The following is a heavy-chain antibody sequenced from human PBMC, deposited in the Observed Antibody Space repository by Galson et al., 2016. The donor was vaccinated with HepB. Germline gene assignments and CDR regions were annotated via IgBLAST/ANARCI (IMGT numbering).Heavy chain of an antibody. CDR2: TYYRSKWYN. D-gene: IGHD5-12*01. Sequence: CAIPRDSVSSHSATWNWIMQSPSRGLEGLGRTYYRSKWYNDYALSVNSRITINPDTSKNQFSLQLNSVTPEDTAVYYCARVRSGYSGYANPYYYGMDVWGQGTTVTVAS. CDR3: ARVRSGYSGYANPYYYGMDV. V-gene: IGHV6-1*01. J-gene: IGHJ6*02. CDR1: RDSVSSHSAT.